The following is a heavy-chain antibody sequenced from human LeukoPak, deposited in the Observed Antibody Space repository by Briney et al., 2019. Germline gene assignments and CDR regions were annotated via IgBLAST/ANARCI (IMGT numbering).Heavy chain of an antibody. CDR2: IYYSGST. D-gene: IGHD3-9*01. CDR3: ATDTYYDILTGYGYYYGMDV. J-gene: IGHJ6*02. CDR1: GGSISSYY. Sequence: SETLSLTCTVSGGSISSYYWSWIRQPPGKGLEWIGYIYYSGSTNYNPSHKSRVTISVDTSKNQFSLKLSSVTAADTAVYYCATDTYYDILTGYGYYYGMDVWGQGTTVTVSS. V-gene: IGHV4-59*01.